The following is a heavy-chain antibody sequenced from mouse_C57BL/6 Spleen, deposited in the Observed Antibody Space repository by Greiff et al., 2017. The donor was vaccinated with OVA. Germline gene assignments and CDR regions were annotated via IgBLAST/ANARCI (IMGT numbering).Heavy chain of an antibody. CDR3: ARWGYYWYFDV. D-gene: IGHD2-2*01. J-gene: IGHJ1*03. CDR2: IDPSDSET. V-gene: IGHV1-52*01. CDR1: GYTFTSYW. Sequence: QVQLQQPGAELVRPGSSVKLSCKASGYTFTSYWMHWVKQRPIQGLEWIGNIDPSDSETHYNQKFKDKATLTVDKSSSTAYMQLSSLTSEDSAVYDCARWGYYWYFDVWGTGTTVTVSS.